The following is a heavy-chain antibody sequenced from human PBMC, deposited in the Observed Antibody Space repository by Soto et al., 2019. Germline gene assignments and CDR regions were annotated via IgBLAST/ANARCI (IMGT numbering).Heavy chain of an antibody. Sequence: GGSLRLSCAASGFTFSSYGMHWVRQAPGKGLEWVAVISYDGSNKYYADSVKGRFTISRDNSKNTLYLQMNSLRAEDTAVYYCAKAHYYDSSGYFDYWGQGTLVTVSS. CDR2: ISYDGSNK. J-gene: IGHJ4*02. CDR1: GFTFSSYG. CDR3: AKAHYYDSSGYFDY. V-gene: IGHV3-30*18. D-gene: IGHD3-22*01.